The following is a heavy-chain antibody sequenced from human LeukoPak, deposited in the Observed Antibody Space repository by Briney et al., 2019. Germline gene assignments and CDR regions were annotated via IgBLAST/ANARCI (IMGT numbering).Heavy chain of an antibody. CDR3: ARGKWASYYDSSGYPGGSY. V-gene: IGHV1-8*01. D-gene: IGHD3-22*01. CDR2: MNPNSGNT. J-gene: IGHJ4*02. CDR1: GYTFTSYD. Sequence: ASVKVSCKASGYTFTSYDINWVRQATGQGLESMVWMNPNSGNTGYAQKFQGRVTMTRNTSISTAYMELSSLRSEDTAVYYCARGKWASYYDSSGYPGGSYWGQGTLVTVSS.